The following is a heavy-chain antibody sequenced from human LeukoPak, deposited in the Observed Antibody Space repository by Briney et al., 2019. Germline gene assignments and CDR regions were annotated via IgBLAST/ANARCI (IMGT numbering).Heavy chain of an antibody. CDR1: GFTFSSYA. D-gene: IGHD6-6*01. CDR2: ISGSGGST. J-gene: IGHJ4*02. V-gene: IGHV3-23*01. CDR3: AKVVSSSGGYYFDY. Sequence: GGSLRLSCAASGFTFSSYAMSWVRQAPGKGLEWVSAISGSGGSTYYADSVKGRFTISRDNSKNTLYLQMNSLRAEDTAVYHCAKVVSSSGGYYFDYWGQGTLVTVSS.